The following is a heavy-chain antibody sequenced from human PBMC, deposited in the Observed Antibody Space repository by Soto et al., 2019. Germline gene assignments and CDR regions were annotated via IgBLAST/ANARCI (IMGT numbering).Heavy chain of an antibody. CDR2: ISAYNGNT. V-gene: IGHV1-18*01. D-gene: IGHD2-2*02. CDR3: AREAVPTRPREYHWFDP. CDR1: GYTFTSYG. J-gene: IGHJ5*02. Sequence: QVQLVQSGAEVKKPGASVKVSCKASGYTFTSYGISWVRQAPGQGLEWMGWISAYNGNTNYAQKLQGRVTMTTDTSPSTAYMEVRSLRSDDTAVYYCAREAVPTRPREYHWFDPRGQGTLVTVSS.